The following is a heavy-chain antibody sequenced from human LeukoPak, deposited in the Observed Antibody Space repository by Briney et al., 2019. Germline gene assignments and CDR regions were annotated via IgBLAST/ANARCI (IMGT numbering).Heavy chain of an antibody. D-gene: IGHD4-17*01. Sequence: ASVKVSCKASGYTFTSYYMHWVRQAPGQGLEWMGIINPSGGSTSYAQKFRGRVTMTRDTSTSTVYMELSSLRSEDTAVYYCARSYTVNYYYYYMDVWGKGTTVTVSS. J-gene: IGHJ6*03. CDR1: GYTFTSYY. CDR2: INPSGGST. CDR3: ARSYTVNYYYYYMDV. V-gene: IGHV1-46*01.